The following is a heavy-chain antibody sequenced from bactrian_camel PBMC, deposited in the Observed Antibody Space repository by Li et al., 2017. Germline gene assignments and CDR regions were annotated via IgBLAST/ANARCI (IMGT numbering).Heavy chain of an antibody. D-gene: IGHD5*01. CDR2: IRRSGGET. J-gene: IGHJ4*01. Sequence: HVQLVESGGGSVQTGGSLRLSCVVSGHSRGSNCVGWYRLPPGRAPAEREGIAAIRRSGGETWYAGSVKGRFTISGDNAKKTTYLQMDQLRTGDTAIYYCAAGWSYGVGTLLRRHYNYWGQGTQVTVS. CDR1: GHSRGSNC. V-gene: IGHV3-3*01. CDR3: AAGWSYGVGTLLRRHYNY.